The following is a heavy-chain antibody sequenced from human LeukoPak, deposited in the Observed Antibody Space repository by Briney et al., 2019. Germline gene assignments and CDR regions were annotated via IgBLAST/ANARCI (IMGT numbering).Heavy chain of an antibody. CDR3: ARSSSEAIDI. V-gene: IGHV3-21*01. Sequence: GGSLRLSCAASGFNFNTYSMNWVRQAPGKGLEWFSSISSSSSHIYYADSLKGRFTIARDNAKNSLYLQMNSLRAEDTAVYYCARSSSEAIDIWGQGTMVTVSS. CDR2: ISSSSSHI. CDR1: GFNFNTYS. J-gene: IGHJ3*02.